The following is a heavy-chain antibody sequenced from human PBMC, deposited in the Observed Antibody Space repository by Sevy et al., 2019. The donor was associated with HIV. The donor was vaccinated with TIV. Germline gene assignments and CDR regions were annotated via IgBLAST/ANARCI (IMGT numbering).Heavy chain of an antibody. CDR2: ISRSGTAI. Sequence: GGSLRLSCAASGFTFSSYEMNWVRQAPGKGLEWVSYISRSGTAIYYADSVKGRFTISRANAANSLDLQMDGLRAKDTAVYYCARGSGIYQGYYFDFYMDAWGKGTTVTVSS. CDR3: ARGSGIYQGYYFDFYMDA. D-gene: IGHD3-10*01. V-gene: IGHV3-48*03. CDR1: GFTFSSYE. J-gene: IGHJ6*03.